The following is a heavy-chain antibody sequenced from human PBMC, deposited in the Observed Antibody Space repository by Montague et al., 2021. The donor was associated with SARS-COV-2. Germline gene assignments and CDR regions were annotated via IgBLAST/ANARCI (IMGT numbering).Heavy chain of an antibody. D-gene: IGHD6-19*01. Sequence: SETLSLTCTVSGGSISTSSCYWGWIRQRPGKGLEWIMSTYCSGNTYYNPSLKVPVTISADTSKNQFYLKLSSVTAADTAVYYCARQENSSGWFKPDAFDIWGQGTMVTVSS. V-gene: IGHV4-39*01. CDR2: TYCSGNT. CDR1: GGSISTSSCY. J-gene: IGHJ3*02. CDR3: ARQENSSGWFKPDAFDI.